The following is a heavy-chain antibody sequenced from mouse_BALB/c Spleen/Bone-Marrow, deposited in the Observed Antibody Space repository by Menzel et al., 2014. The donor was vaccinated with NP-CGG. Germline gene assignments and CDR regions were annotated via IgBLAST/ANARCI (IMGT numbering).Heavy chain of an antibody. Sequence: VQLQQSGAEPVRPGALVKLSCKASGFNIKDYYMHWVKPRPEQGLEWIGWIDPENGNTIYDPKFQGKASITADTSSNTAYLQLSSLTSEDTAVYYCASGYYGSSPYWYFDVWGAGTTVTVSP. CDR1: GFNIKDYY. V-gene: IGHV14-1*02. CDR2: IDPENGNT. CDR3: ASGYYGSSPYWYFDV. D-gene: IGHD1-1*01. J-gene: IGHJ1*01.